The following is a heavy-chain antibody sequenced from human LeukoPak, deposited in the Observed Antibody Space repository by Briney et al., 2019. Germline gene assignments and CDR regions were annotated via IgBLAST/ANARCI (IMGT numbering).Heavy chain of an antibody. D-gene: IGHD6-13*01. V-gene: IGHV1-69*04. CDR2: IIPILDIA. CDR3: ARDHGYSSSHYVLDV. J-gene: IGHJ6*02. CDR1: GGTFSSYG. Sequence: ASVKVSCRASGGTFSSYGISWVRLAPGQGLEWMGRIIPILDIANYAQKFQGRVTITADKSTSTAYMELSSLRSEDTAVYYCARDHGYSSSHYVLDVWGQGTTVTVSS.